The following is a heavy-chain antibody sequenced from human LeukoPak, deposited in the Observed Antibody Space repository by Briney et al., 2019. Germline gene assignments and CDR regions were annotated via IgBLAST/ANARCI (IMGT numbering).Heavy chain of an antibody. D-gene: IGHD6-13*01. CDR1: GGSISSGGYY. J-gene: IGHJ4*02. CDR2: IYYSGST. Sequence: PSETLSLTCTVSGGSISSGGYYWSWIRQYPGKGLEWIGYIYYSGSTYYNPSLKSRVTISVDTSKNQFSLKLSSVTAADTAEYYCTREEQQLGLDYWGQGTLVTVSS. V-gene: IGHV4-31*03. CDR3: TREEQQLGLDY.